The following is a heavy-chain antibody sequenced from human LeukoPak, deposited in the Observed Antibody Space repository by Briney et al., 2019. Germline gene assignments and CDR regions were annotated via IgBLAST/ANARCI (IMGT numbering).Heavy chain of an antibody. CDR3: ASPYDSSGYPRGPDY. V-gene: IGHV3-7*01. D-gene: IGHD3-22*01. Sequence: GGSLRLSCAASGFTFTSYSMNWVRQAPGKGLEWVANINQDGSVRKYVDSVKGRFTVSRDNAEKSLYLQMNSLRPEDTAVYYCASPYDSSGYPRGPDYWSQGTLVTVSS. CDR2: INQDGSVR. J-gene: IGHJ4*02. CDR1: GFTFTSYS.